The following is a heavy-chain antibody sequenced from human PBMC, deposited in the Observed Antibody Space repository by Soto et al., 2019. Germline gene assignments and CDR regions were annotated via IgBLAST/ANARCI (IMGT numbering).Heavy chain of an antibody. CDR2: IYYSGST. Sequence: PSETLSLTCTVSGDSISSNTYYWSWIRQPPGKGLEWIGYIYYSGSTNYNPSLKSRVTISVDTSKNQFSLKLSSVTAADTAVYYCARGIWLATTIDFDYWGQGTLVTVSS. CDR3: ARGIWLATTIDFDY. CDR1: GDSISSNTYY. J-gene: IGHJ4*02. D-gene: IGHD3-9*01. V-gene: IGHV4-61*01.